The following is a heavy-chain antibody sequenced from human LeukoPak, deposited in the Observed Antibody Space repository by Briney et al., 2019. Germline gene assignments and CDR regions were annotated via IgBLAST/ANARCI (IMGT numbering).Heavy chain of an antibody. J-gene: IGHJ6*04. V-gene: IGHV3-23*01. CDR1: GFTFSSYA. CDR3: ARSQGVRGFYYYGMDV. D-gene: IGHD3-10*01. CDR2: ISGSGGST. Sequence: KSGGSLRLSCAASGFTFSSYAMSWVRQAPGKGLEWVSAISGSGGSTCYADSVKGRFTISRDNSKNTLYLQMNSLRAEDTAVYYCARSQGVRGFYYYGMDVWGKGTTVTVSS.